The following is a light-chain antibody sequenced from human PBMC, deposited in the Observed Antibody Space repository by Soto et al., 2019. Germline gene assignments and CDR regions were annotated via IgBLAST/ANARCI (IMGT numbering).Light chain of an antibody. CDR1: RSDIGSNT. V-gene: IGLV1-44*01. CDR2: NNN. Sequence: QPVLTQTPSASGTPGQRVSISCSGSRSDIGSNTVNWYQQVPGTAPKLLIYNNNQRPSGVPDRFSGSKSGTSASLAISGLQSEDEADYYCATWDDSVNGVVFGGGTKLTVL. J-gene: IGLJ2*01. CDR3: ATWDDSVNGVV.